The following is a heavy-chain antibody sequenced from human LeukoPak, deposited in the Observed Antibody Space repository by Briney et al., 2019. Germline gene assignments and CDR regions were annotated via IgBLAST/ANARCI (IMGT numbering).Heavy chain of an antibody. CDR2: IYSDGSST. Sequence: GGSLRLSCAASGFTFSSYWMHWVRQAPGKGLVWVSRIYSDGSSTNYADSVKGRFTISRDNAKNTLYLQMNSLRAEDTAVYYCARDRSSLGLWFGELRNWGQGTLATVSS. D-gene: IGHD3-10*01. V-gene: IGHV3-74*01. CDR3: ARDRSSLGLWFGELRN. CDR1: GFTFSSYW. J-gene: IGHJ4*02.